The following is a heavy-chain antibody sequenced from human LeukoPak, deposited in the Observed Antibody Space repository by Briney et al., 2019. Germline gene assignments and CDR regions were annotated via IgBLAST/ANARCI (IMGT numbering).Heavy chain of an antibody. CDR3: ARAPVGGDAFDI. J-gene: IGHJ3*02. D-gene: IGHD1-26*01. CDR1: GASISSISYY. V-gene: IGHV4-39*07. CDR2: IYYSGST. Sequence: SETLSLTCSVAGASISSISYYWGWIRHPPGKGLEWIGSIYYSGSTYYNPSLKSRVTISVDTSKNQFSLKLSSVTAADTAVYYCARAPVGGDAFDIWGQGTMVTVSS.